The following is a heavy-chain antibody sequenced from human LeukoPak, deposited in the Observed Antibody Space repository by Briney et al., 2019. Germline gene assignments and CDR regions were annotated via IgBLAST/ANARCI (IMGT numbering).Heavy chain of an antibody. D-gene: IGHD1-26*01. CDR1: GFTFSNYA. V-gene: IGHV3-23*01. Sequence: PGGSLRLSCAASGFTFSNYAMIWVRQAPGKGLEWVSAISGSGGSTYYADSVKGRFTISRDNSKNTQYLQMNSLRAEDTAVYYCAKDPTGSYLSYWYFDLWGRGILVTVSS. J-gene: IGHJ2*01. CDR2: ISGSGGST. CDR3: AKDPTGSYLSYWYFDL.